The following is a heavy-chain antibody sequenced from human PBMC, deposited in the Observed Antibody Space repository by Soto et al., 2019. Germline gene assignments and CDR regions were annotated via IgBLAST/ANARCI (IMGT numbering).Heavy chain of an antibody. Sequence: QVHLVQSGAEVKKPGASVKVSSKASGYTFTSYGITWVRQAPGQGLEWMGWISAHNGNTDYAQKLQGRVIVTRDTSTSRAYMELRSLRSDDTAVYYCARGRYGDYWGQGALVTVSS. D-gene: IGHD1-1*01. V-gene: IGHV1-18*01. J-gene: IGHJ4*02. CDR1: GYTFTSYG. CDR3: ARGRYGDY. CDR2: ISAHNGNT.